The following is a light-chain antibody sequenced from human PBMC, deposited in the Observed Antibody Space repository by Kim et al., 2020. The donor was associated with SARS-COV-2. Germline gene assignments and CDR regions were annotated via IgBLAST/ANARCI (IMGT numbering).Light chain of an antibody. J-gene: IGKJ1*01. V-gene: IGKV3-11*01. CDR1: QSVATY. CDR2: GAS. CDR3: QQRGNWPQT. Sequence: DIVLTQSPATLSLSPGERATLSCRASQSVATYLAWYQQKPGQAPRLLIYGASNRATGIPDRFTGSGSGTDFTLTISSLEPEDCAVYFWQQRGNWPQTFGQGTKVDIK.